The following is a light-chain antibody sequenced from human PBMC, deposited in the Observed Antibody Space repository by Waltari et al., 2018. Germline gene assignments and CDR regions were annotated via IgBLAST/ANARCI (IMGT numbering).Light chain of an antibody. J-gene: IGLJ2*01. V-gene: IGLV2-23*02. Sequence: QPALTQPASVSGPPGQSITISCTGSRNVIGHSTHVCWYQQHPGKAPPLIISEVTERPSGVSDRFSGSKSGNTASLTISGLQAEDEADYYCLSYTTRISFVFGGGTKLSVL. CDR2: EVT. CDR3: LSYTTRISFV. CDR1: RNVIGHSTH.